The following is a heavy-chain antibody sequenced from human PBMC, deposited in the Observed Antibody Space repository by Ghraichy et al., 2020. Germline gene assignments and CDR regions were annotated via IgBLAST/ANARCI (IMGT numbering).Heavy chain of an antibody. CDR2: FDPEDGET. Sequence: ASEKVSCKVSGYTLTELSMHWVRQAPGKGLEWMGGFDPEDGETIYAQKFQGRVTMTEDTSTDTAYMELSSLRSEDTAVYYCATCRLTKRVDTAMDSVYYFDYWGQGTLVTVSS. D-gene: IGHD5-18*01. J-gene: IGHJ4*02. V-gene: IGHV1-24*01. CDR1: GYTLTELS. CDR3: ATCRLTKRVDTAMDSVYYFDY.